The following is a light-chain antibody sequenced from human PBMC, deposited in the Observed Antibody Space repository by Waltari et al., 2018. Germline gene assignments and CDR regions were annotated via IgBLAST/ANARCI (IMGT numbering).Light chain of an antibody. Sequence: QSALTQPASVSGSPGQSITISCTGTSSDIGAYNFVSWYQKHPGKAPKVMIYDVNKRPSVVSSRFSGSKSGNTASLTISGLQAEDEADYYCSSYTTGSTRYVFGSGTKVTVL. V-gene: IGLV2-14*03. CDR1: SSDIGAYNF. J-gene: IGLJ1*01. CDR2: DVN. CDR3: SSYTTGSTRYV.